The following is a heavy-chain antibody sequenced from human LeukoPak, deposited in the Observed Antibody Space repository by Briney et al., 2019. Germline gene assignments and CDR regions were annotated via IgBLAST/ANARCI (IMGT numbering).Heavy chain of an antibody. Sequence: GGSLRLSCAAYGFTFSSYGMHWVRQAPGKGLEWVAFIRYDGSNKYYADSVKGRFTISRDNSKNTLYLQMNSLRAEDTAVYYCAKEVGAGCSGGSCHAPLDYWGQGTLVTVSS. J-gene: IGHJ4*02. CDR3: AKEVGAGCSGGSCHAPLDY. V-gene: IGHV3-30*02. D-gene: IGHD2-15*01. CDR1: GFTFSSYG. CDR2: IRYDGSNK.